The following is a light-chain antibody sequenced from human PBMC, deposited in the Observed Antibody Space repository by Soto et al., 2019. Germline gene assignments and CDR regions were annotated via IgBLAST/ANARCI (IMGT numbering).Light chain of an antibody. CDR3: QQYNSYSPWT. J-gene: IGKJ1*01. CDR1: QSISKR. Sequence: DIQMTQSPSTLSASVGDGFTITCRASQSISKRLAWYQQRPGKAPKYLIYDASTLDSGAPSRFSGSGSGTEFTLSISSLQPDDFATYYCQQYNSYSPWTFGQGTKVDIK. CDR2: DAS. V-gene: IGKV1-5*01.